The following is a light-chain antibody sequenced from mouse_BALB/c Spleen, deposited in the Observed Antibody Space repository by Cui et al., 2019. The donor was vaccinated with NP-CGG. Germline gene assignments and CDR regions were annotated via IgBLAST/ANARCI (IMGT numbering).Light chain of an antibody. J-gene: IGLJ1*01. Sequence: QAVLTQEFALTTSPGETVTLTCRSSTGAVTSSNYANWVQEKPDHLFTGLIGGSHNRAPGVPARFSGSLIGDKAALTITGAQTEDEAIYFCALWYSNHWVFGGGTKLTVL. V-gene: IGLV1*01. CDR1: TGAVTSSNY. CDR3: ALWYSNHWV. CDR2: GSH.